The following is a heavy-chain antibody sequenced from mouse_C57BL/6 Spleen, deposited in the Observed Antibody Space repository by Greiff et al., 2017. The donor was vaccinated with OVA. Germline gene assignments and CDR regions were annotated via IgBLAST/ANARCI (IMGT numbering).Heavy chain of an antibody. CDR2: IRNKANNHAT. J-gene: IGHJ1*03. D-gene: IGHD1-1*01. CDR1: GFTFSDAW. V-gene: IGHV6-6*01. Sequence: EVKVEESGGGLVQPGGSMKLSCAASGFTFSDAWMDWVRQSQEKGLEWVDEIRNKANNHATYYAESVKGRFTISRDDSKSSVSLQMNSLRAEDTGIYYCTRSYGSHWYFDVWGTGTTVTVSS. CDR3: TRSYGSHWYFDV.